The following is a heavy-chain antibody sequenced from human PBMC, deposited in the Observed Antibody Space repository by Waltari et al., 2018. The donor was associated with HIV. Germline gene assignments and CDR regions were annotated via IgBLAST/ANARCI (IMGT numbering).Heavy chain of an antibody. CDR3: TTEEGYASGTLLDY. V-gene: IGHV3-15*01. CDR1: GISFDKAW. CDR2: RRSKTVGGTA. Sequence: EVQLVESGGDLVKPGGCLRLSCAGSGISFDKAWMTWGRQAPGKGLEWVGRRRSKTVGGTADYVAVVKGRFTSSRDDSGNTRYMQMSSLEVEDTAVYYCTTEEGYASGTLLDYWGQGTLVTVSS. D-gene: IGHD3-10*01. J-gene: IGHJ4*02.